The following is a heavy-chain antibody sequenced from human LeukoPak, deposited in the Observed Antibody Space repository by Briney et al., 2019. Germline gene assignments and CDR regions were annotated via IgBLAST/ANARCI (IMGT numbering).Heavy chain of an antibody. V-gene: IGHV4-34*01. CDR2: INHSGST. D-gene: IGHD3-22*01. Sequence: SETLSLTCAVYGGSFSGYCWSWIRQPPGKGLEWIGEINHSGSTNYNPSLKSRVTISVDTSKNQFSLKLSSVTAADTAVYYCASSTYYYDSSGYPQGAFDIWGQGTMVTVSS. CDR3: ASSTYYYDSSGYPQGAFDI. J-gene: IGHJ3*02. CDR1: GGSFSGYC.